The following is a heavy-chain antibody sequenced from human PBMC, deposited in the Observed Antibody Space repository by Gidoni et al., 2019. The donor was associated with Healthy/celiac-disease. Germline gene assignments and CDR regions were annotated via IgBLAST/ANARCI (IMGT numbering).Heavy chain of an antibody. CDR1: GFTFSSYA. D-gene: IGHD2-2*01. J-gene: IGHJ5*02. V-gene: IGHV3-23*01. CDR3: AKVSLPYCSSTSCQNWFDP. CDR2: ISGSGGST. Sequence: EVQLLESGGGLVQPGGSLRLSCAASGFTFSSYAMSWVRQAPGKGLEWVSAISGSGGSTYYADSVKGLFTISRDNSKNTLYLQMNSLRAEDTAVYYCAKVSLPYCSSTSCQNWFDPWGQGTLVTVSS.